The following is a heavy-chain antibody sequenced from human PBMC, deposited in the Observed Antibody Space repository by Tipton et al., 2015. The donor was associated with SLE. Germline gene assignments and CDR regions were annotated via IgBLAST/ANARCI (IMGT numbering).Heavy chain of an antibody. CDR1: GGSVNYYY. CDR3: ARDLSGGHYDL. J-gene: IGHJ2*01. Sequence: TLSLTCTVSGGSVNYYYWSWIRLPPGKGLEWIGYLYYSGNTNYNPSLKSRVTVSIDTSKNQFSLNLSSVTAADTAVYYCARDLSGGHYDLWGRGTLVTVSS. D-gene: IGHD3-3*01. CDR2: LYYSGNT. V-gene: IGHV4-59*02.